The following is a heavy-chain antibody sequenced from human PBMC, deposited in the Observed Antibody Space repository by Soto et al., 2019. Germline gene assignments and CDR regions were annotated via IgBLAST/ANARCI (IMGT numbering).Heavy chain of an antibody. CDR3: ARKPQYSSGWSRDYYYYGMDV. J-gene: IGHJ6*02. D-gene: IGHD6-19*01. Sequence: GGSLRLSCAASGFTFSSYGMHWVRQAPGKGLEWVAVISYDGSNKYYADSVKGRFTISRDNSKNTLYLQMNSLRAEDTAVYYCARKPQYSSGWSRDYYYYGMDVWGQGITVTVSS. CDR1: GFTFSSYG. CDR2: ISYDGSNK. V-gene: IGHV3-30*03.